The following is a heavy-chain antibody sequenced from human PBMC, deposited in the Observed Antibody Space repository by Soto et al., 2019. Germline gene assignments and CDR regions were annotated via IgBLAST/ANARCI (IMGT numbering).Heavy chain of an antibody. CDR3: AKEPAPCLGDDAFDI. J-gene: IGHJ3*02. Sequence: GGSLRLSCAASGFTFSSYGMHWVRQAPGKGLEWGAVISYDGSNKYYADSVKGRFTISRDNSKNTLYLQMNSLRAEDTAVYYCAKEPAPCLGDDAFDIWGQGTMVTVSS. V-gene: IGHV3-30*18. CDR2: ISYDGSNK. D-gene: IGHD3-16*01. CDR1: GFTFSSYG.